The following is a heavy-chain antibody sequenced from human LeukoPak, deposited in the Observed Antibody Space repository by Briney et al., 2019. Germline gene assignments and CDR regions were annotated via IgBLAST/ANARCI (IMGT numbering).Heavy chain of an antibody. CDR3: ARDHCGGNCYSGSYWYFDL. CDR2: ICYSGST. CDR1: GDSITSGDYY. D-gene: IGHD2-21*02. J-gene: IGHJ2*01. V-gene: IGHV4-30-4*01. Sequence: SETLSLTCTVSGDSITSGDYYWSWIRQPPGKGLEWIGYICYSGSTYYNPSLKSRITMSLDTSKNQFSLKLNSVTAADTAVYYCARDHCGGNCYSGSYWYFDLWGRGTLVTVSS.